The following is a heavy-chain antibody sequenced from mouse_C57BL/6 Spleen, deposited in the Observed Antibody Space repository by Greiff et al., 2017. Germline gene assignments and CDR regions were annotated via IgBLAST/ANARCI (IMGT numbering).Heavy chain of an antibody. CDR1: GYTFTSYW. J-gene: IGHJ1*03. Sequence: QVQLQQPGAELVKPGASVKLSCKASGYTFTSYWMHWVKQRPGQGLEWIGMIHPNSGSTNYNEKFKSKATLTVDKSSSTAYMQLSSLTSEDSAVYYCARQGSSYRYFDVWGTGTKVTVSS. CDR2: IHPNSGST. CDR3: ARQGSSYRYFDV. D-gene: IGHD1-1*01. V-gene: IGHV1-64*01.